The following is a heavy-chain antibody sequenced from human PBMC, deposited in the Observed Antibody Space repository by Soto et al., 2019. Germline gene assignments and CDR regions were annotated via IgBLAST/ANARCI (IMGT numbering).Heavy chain of an antibody. CDR3: GSFFVCYWPPDHPHWFDS. D-gene: IGHD2-8*02. V-gene: IGHV1-18*01. Sequence: GASVKVSCKASGYTFTSYGISWVRQAPGQGLERMGWISAYNGNSNYAQKFQGRVTMTTDTSTNKAYMELRSLRSEDKAVYYCGSFFVCYWPPDHPHWFDSWSQGTLVTVSS. CDR2: ISAYNGNS. J-gene: IGHJ5*01. CDR1: GYTFTSYG.